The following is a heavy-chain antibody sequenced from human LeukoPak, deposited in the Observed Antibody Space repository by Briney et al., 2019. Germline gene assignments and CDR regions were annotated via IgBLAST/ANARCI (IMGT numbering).Heavy chain of an antibody. J-gene: IGHJ4*02. Sequence: SETLSLTCTVSGGSISNYYWSWIRQPAGKGLEWIGRIYSSGSTNYNPSLKSRVTMSVDTSKNQFSLKLNSVTAADTAVYYCATFIAAAQYYFDYWGQGTLVTVSS. V-gene: IGHV4-4*07. D-gene: IGHD6-13*01. CDR1: GGSISNYY. CDR2: IYSSGST. CDR3: ATFIAAAQYYFDY.